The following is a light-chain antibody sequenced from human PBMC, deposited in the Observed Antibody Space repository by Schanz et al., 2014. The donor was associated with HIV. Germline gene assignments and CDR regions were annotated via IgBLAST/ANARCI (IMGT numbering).Light chain of an antibody. J-gene: IGKJ3*01. V-gene: IGKV3-20*01. CDR1: QSVSSDY. CDR3: QQYGSSPLFT. Sequence: EIVLTQSPGTLSLSPGDGATLSCRASQSVSSDYVAWYQQSPGQAPRLLIHGASIRASGIPDRFTGSGSGRDFTLTISRLEADDCAVYYCQQYGSSPLFTFGPGTKVHIK. CDR2: GAS.